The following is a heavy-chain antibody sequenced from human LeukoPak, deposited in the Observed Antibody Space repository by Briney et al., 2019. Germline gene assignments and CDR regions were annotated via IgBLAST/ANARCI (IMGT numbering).Heavy chain of an antibody. D-gene: IGHD6-6*01. V-gene: IGHV1-69*05. Sequence: SVKVSCKASGGTFSSYDISWVLQAPGQGLERMGRIIPIFGTANYAQKFQGRVTITTDESTSTAYMELSSLRSEGTAVYYCARENSNLHSSSFSWGQGTMVTVSS. CDR3: ARENSNLHSSSFS. CDR1: GGTFSSYD. CDR2: IIPIFGTA. J-gene: IGHJ3*01.